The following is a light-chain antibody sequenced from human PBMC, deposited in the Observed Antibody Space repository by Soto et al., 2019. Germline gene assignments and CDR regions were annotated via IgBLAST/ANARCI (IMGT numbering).Light chain of an antibody. CDR2: AAS. CDR1: QDVSSD. Sequence: QLTQSPSSLSKSVGDSVTITYRASQDVSSDLAWYQQKPGRAPKLLIYAASTLQSGVPSRFRGSGSGTDFTLTISSLQLADFATYYCHQLHSFPPSFGGGTRVEIK. V-gene: IGKV1-9*01. J-gene: IGKJ4*01. CDR3: HQLHSFPPS.